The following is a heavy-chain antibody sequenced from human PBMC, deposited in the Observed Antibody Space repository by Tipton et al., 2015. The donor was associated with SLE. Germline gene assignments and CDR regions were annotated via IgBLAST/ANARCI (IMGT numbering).Heavy chain of an antibody. CDR3: ARAPWGGWFDP. Sequence: LRLSCTVSGGSVSSSGYSWSWIRQPPGKGLQWIGYISYSGSTNYNPSLKSRVTISIDTSKNQFSLKLTSVTAADTAVYYCARAPWGGWFDPWGQGTLVTVSS. CDR2: ISYSGST. CDR1: GGSVSSSGYS. V-gene: IGHV4-61*08. J-gene: IGHJ5*02. D-gene: IGHD3-16*01.